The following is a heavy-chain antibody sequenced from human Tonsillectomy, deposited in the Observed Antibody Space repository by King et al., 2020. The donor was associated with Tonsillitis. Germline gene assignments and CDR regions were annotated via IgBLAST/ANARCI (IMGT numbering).Heavy chain of an antibody. V-gene: IGHV3-30*03. Sequence: VQLVESGGGVVQPGRSLRLSCAASGFTFSNYGMHWVRQAPGKGLEWVAVMSYDGSNKYYADSVKGRFTISRDNSKNTVYLQMNSLRAEDTAVYYCATTRITGTVDYWGQGTLVIVSS. D-gene: IGHD1/OR15-1a*01. CDR1: GFTFSNYG. J-gene: IGHJ4*02. CDR2: MSYDGSNK. CDR3: ATTRITGTVDY.